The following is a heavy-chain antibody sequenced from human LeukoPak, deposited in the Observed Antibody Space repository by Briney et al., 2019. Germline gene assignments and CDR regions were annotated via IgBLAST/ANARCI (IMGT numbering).Heavy chain of an antibody. V-gene: IGHV3-48*02. CDR1: GFTFSSYS. CDR3: ARYGRLGGESFDY. D-gene: IGHD2-21*01. J-gene: IGHJ4*02. Sequence: GGSLRLSCAASGFTFSSYSMNWVRQAPGKGLEWVSYISSSSSTIYYADSVKGRFTISRDNGKNSLYLQMSSLRDEDTAVYYCARYGRLGGESFDYWGQGTLVTVSS. CDR2: ISSSSSTI.